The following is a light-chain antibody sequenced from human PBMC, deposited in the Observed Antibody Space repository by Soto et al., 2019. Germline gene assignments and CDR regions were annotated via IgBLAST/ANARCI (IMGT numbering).Light chain of an antibody. CDR1: QTIIGY. CDR2: AAS. J-gene: IGKJ1*01. Sequence: DIQMTHKPSSLSASIGDSVTITCRASQTIIGYLNWYQQKPGKAPRLLINAASNLQSGVPSRFRGSGSETDFTLTITSLQPEDFATYYCQQSYTTPRTFGQGTKVDI. V-gene: IGKV1-39*01. CDR3: QQSYTTPRT.